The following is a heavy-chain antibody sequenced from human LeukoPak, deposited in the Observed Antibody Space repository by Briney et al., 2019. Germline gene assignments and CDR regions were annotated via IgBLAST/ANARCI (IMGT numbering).Heavy chain of an antibody. Sequence: SGGSLRLSCAASGFMFSSYSMNWVRQAPGKGLEWVSDISSGSSSIYYADPVKGRFTISRDNAKNSLYLQMSSLRAEDTAVYYCARVRYGDYVGGFDYWGQGTLVTVSS. V-gene: IGHV3-48*01. D-gene: IGHD4-17*01. CDR3: ARVRYGDYVGGFDY. CDR2: ISSGSSSI. J-gene: IGHJ4*02. CDR1: GFMFSSYS.